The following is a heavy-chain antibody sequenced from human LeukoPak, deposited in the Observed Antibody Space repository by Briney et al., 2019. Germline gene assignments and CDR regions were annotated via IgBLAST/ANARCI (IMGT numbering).Heavy chain of an antibody. V-gene: IGHV3-48*02. D-gene: IGHD5-24*01. CDR3: AGARWGREMDY. CDR2: ISSSSNTI. Sequence: PGGSLRLSSAASGFTFSSKSMSWVRQAPGKGLEWVSYISSSSNTIYYAESLKGRFTIFRDNAKNSLYLQMNTLRDDVAAVYYCAGARWGREMDYWGQGTLVTVSS. CDR1: GFTFSSKS. J-gene: IGHJ4*02.